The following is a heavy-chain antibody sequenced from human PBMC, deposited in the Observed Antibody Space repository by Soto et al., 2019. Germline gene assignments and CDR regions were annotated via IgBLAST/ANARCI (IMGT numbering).Heavy chain of an antibody. CDR3: ARDPPYCSGGTCYSVGFDF. J-gene: IGHJ4*02. V-gene: IGHV3-23*01. CDR1: GFTFSKFA. D-gene: IGHD2-15*01. CDR2: ISGPGGSR. Sequence: GGSLRLSCAASGFTFSKFAMSWVRQAPGKGLEWVAAISGPGGSRNYADSVQGRFIISRDNSENTLYLQMNSLRAEDTAVYYCARDPPYCSGGTCYSVGFDFWGQGALVTVSS.